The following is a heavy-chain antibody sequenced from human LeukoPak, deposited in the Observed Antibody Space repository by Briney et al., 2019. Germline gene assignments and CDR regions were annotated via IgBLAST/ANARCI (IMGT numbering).Heavy chain of an antibody. V-gene: IGHV4-59*01. Sequence: SETLSLSCTVSGGSISSYYWSWIRQPPGKGLEWVGYIYYSGSTNYNPSLMRRLTTILGTTNNQFPLQLSSSTTADTDVYYCERGQYSGSCFDNWGQGSLVTVSS. CDR1: GGSISSYY. D-gene: IGHD1-26*01. J-gene: IGHJ4*02. CDR2: IYYSGST. CDR3: ERGQYSGSCFDN.